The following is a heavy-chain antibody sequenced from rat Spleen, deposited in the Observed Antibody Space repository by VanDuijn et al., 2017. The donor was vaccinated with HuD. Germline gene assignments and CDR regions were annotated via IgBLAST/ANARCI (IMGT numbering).Heavy chain of an antibody. J-gene: IGHJ3*01. CDR3: ARGGYGGYEDWFAY. V-gene: IGHV5-7*01. Sequence: EVQLVESGGGLVQPGRSLKLSCAASGFSFSDYYMAWVRQAPKKGLEWVAHISYEGRSTDYGDSVKGRFTISRDYAKSTLYLQMDSLRSEDTATYYCARGGYGGYEDWFAYWGQGTLVTVSS. CDR2: ISYEGRST. CDR1: GFSFSDYY. D-gene: IGHD1-11*01.